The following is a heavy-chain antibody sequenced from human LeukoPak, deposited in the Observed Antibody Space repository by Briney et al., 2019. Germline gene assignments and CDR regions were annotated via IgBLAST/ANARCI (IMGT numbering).Heavy chain of an antibody. CDR3: SRGSALNRAYSGYDPPFHY. J-gene: IGHJ4*02. CDR1: GYTFSDYY. Sequence: ASVKVSCKASGYTFSDYYMHWVRPAPGQGLEWMGWINPNSGATGYAQKFQGRVTMTRDTSISTADMELNSLRSDDTAMYYCSRGSALNRAYSGYDPPFHYWGQGTLVAVSS. CDR2: INPNSGAT. V-gene: IGHV1-2*02. D-gene: IGHD5-12*01.